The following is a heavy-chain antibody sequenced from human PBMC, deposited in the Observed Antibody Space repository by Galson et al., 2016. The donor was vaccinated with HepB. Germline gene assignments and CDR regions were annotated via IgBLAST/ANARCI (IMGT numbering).Heavy chain of an antibody. D-gene: IGHD4-23*01. Sequence: SCAGSGITVNNNYISWVRQAPGKGLEWVAIIYSGTTTAYADSVKGRFIISRDNSKNTVYLQMNSLSVDDTAVYFCAKLRGPYYPMDVWGQGTTATVSS. V-gene: IGHV3-53*01. CDR1: GITVNNNY. CDR3: AKLRGPYYPMDV. CDR2: IYSGTTT. J-gene: IGHJ6*02.